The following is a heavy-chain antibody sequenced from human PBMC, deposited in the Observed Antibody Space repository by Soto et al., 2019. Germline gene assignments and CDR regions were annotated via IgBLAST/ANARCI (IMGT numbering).Heavy chain of an antibody. Sequence: SETLSLTCAVSGWSISSGYDWAWIRQSPGKGLEWIGSSDHSGSTSYNAFLKSRVTISIDASKNQFSLNLTSVTAADTAVYYCARDWGTGYNWFDPWGQGXLVTVSS. D-gene: IGHD1-1*01. CDR2: SDHSGST. CDR1: GWSISSGYD. CDR3: ARDWGTGYNWFDP. V-gene: IGHV4-38-2*02. J-gene: IGHJ5*02.